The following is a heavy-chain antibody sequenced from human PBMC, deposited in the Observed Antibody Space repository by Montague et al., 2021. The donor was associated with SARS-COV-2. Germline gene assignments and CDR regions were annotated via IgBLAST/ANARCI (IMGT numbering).Heavy chain of an antibody. Sequence: CAISGDSVSSNSAAWNWIRQSPSRGLEWLGRTYYRSKWYNDYAVSVKSRITINPDTSKNQFSLQLNSVTPEDTAVYYCARGLWFGELLKRYYYYGMDVWGQGTTVTVS. V-gene: IGHV6-1*01. J-gene: IGHJ6*02. D-gene: IGHD3-10*01. CDR3: ARGLWFGELLKRYYYYGMDV. CDR1: GDSVSSNSAA. CDR2: TYYRSKWYN.